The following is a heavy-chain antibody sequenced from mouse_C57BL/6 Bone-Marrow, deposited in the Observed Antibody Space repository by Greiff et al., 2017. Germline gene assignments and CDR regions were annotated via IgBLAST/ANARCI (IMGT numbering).Heavy chain of an antibody. CDR3: KYSPKKSSGDIASNNANTCGGPFNTYRNDNTNTLFQQMSSPGSEDTTMLYCAHPGWLPYAMDD. V-gene: IGHV5-17*01. CDR2: ISSGSSTI. CDR1: GFTFSDYG. D-gene: IGHD5-1*01. Sequence: EVQGVESGGGLVKPGGSLKLSCAASGFTFSDYGMHWVRQAPEKGLEWVGYISSGSSTINYADTVKGRFPFTRENAKNTMFLKMTSARYEEAATKGRKYSPKKSSGDIASNNANTCGGPFNTYRNDNTNTLFQQMSSPGSEDTTMLYCAHPGWLPYAMDDWGQGTSITVSS. J-gene: IGHJ4*01.